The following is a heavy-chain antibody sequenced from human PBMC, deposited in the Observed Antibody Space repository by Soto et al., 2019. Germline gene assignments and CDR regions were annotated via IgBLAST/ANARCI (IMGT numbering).Heavy chain of an antibody. CDR3: ARGTTYYYDSSGYLLDY. D-gene: IGHD3-22*01. V-gene: IGHV3-33*01. CDR1: GFTFSSYG. J-gene: IGHJ4*02. CDR2: IWYDGSNK. Sequence: PGGSLRLSCAASGFTFSSYGMHWVRQAPGKGLEWVAVIWYDGSNKYYADSVKGRFTNSRDNSKNTLYLQMNSLRAEDTAVYYCARGTTYYYDSSGYLLDYWGQGTLVTVSS.